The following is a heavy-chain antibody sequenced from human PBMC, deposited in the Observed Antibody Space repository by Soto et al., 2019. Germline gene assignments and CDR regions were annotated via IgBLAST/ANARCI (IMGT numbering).Heavy chain of an antibody. D-gene: IGHD3-10*01. CDR2: IKQDGSEK. J-gene: IGHJ5*02. V-gene: IGHV3-7*01. CDR1: GFFFSSYW. Sequence: GGSLRLSCAASGFFFSSYWMTWVRQAPGRGLEWVANIKQDGSEKYYVDSVKGRFTISRDNAKNSLYLQMNSLRAEDTAVYYCARDRGPGWFDPWGQGXLVTVSS. CDR3: ARDRGPGWFDP.